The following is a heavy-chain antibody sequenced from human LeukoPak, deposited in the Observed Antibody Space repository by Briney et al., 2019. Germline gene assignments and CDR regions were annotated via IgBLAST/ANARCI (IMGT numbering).Heavy chain of an antibody. CDR2: IYYSGST. V-gene: IGHV4-39*07. J-gene: IGHJ4*02. CDR3: ARVPLAAELRSSFDY. CDR1: GFTFSSYS. D-gene: IGHD6-13*01. Sequence: GSLRLSCAVSGFTFSSYSMNWIRQPPGKGLEWIGSIYYSGSTYYNPSLKSRVTISVDTSKNQFSLKLSSVTAADTAVYYCARVPLAAELRSSFDYWGQGTLVTVSS.